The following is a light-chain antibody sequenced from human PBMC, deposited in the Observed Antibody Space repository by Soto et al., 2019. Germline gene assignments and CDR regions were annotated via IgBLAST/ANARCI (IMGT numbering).Light chain of an antibody. CDR1: QSISTW. CDR2: KAP. V-gene: IGKV1-5*03. Sequence: DIQMTQSPSTLSASVGDRVIITCRAGQSISTWLAWSQQKPGKAPKRLIYKAPNSEGGVPSRFSGSGSGTEFTVTTSSLQPDDFATCYCQQYNTYPLTFGRGTPVEIK. CDR3: QQYNTYPLT. J-gene: IGKJ4*01.